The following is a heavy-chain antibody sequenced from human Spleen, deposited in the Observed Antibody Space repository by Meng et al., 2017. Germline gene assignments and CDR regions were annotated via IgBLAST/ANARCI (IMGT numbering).Heavy chain of an antibody. D-gene: IGHD5-18*01. J-gene: IGHJ2*01. CDR2: IYYSGST. CDR3: ARADTAMDWYFDL. V-gene: IGHV4-39*07. CDR1: GGSISSSSYY. Sequence: SETLSLTCTVSGGSISSSSYYWGWIRQPPGKGLEWIGSIYYSGSTYYNPSLKSRVTISVDTSKNQFSLKLSSVTAADTAVYYCARADTAMDWYFDLWGRGTLVTVSS.